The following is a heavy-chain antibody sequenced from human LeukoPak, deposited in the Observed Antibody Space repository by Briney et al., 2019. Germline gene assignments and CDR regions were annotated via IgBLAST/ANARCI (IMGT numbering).Heavy chain of an antibody. CDR3: ARDPRGSYFFDY. J-gene: IGHJ4*02. D-gene: IGHD1-26*01. Sequence: PSETLSLTCTVSGYSISSAYYWGWIRQPPGKGLEWIGTIYHSGSTYYTPSLKSRVTISLDTSKNQFSLKLSSVTAADTAVYYCARDPRGSYFFDYWGQGTLVTVSS. CDR1: GYSISSAYY. V-gene: IGHV4-38-2*02. CDR2: IYHSGST.